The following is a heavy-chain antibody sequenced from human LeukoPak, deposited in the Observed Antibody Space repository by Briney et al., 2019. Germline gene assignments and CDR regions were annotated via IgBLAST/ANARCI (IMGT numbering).Heavy chain of an antibody. D-gene: IGHD3-22*01. Sequence: SETLSLTCTVSGGSISSYYWSWIRQPAGKGLEWIGRTHTSGSTNYNPSLKSRVIISVDTSKNQFSLNLSSVTAADTAVYYCAREVVYDSSGYYRRVDYWGQGILVTVSS. J-gene: IGHJ4*02. CDR1: GGSISSYY. CDR3: AREVVYDSSGYYRRVDY. CDR2: THTSGST. V-gene: IGHV4-4*07.